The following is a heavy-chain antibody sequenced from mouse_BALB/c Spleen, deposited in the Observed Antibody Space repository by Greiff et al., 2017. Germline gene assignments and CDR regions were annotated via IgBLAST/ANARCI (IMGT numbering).Heavy chain of an antibody. Sequence: VQLKESGPDLVQPSQSLSLTCPATGFSITSGYTRHWIRPFPGNKLEWMGYIHYSGSTNYNPSLKSRISITRDTSKNQFFLQLNSVTTEDTATYYCARWDSITTATFDYWGQGTTLTVSS. J-gene: IGHJ2*01. V-gene: IGHV3-1*02. D-gene: IGHD1-2*01. CDR3: ARWDSITTATFDY. CDR1: GFSITSGYT. CDR2: IHYSGST.